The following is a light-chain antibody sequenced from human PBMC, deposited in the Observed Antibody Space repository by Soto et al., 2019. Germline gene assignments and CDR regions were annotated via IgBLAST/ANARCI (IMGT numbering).Light chain of an antibody. J-gene: IGKJ1*01. CDR1: QSISSG. CDR3: QQYNSSLWT. CDR2: DAS. Sequence: DIQMTQSPSTLSASVGDRVTITCRASQSISSGLAWYQQKPGKAHKLLIYDASSLESGVPSRFSGSGSGTEFTLTISSLQPDDFATYYCQQYNSSLWTFGQGTKVEIK. V-gene: IGKV1-5*01.